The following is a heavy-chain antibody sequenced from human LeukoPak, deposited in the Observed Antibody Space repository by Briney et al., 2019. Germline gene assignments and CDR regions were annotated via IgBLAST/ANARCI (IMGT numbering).Heavy chain of an antibody. D-gene: IGHD2-21*02. Sequence: SVKVSCKASGGTLSSYAISWVRQAPGQGLEWMGGIIPIFGTANYAQKFQGRVTITADESTSTAYMELSSLRSEDTAVYYCARGEAYCGGDCYSYFDYWGQGTLVTVSS. CDR3: ARGEAYCGGDCYSYFDY. CDR1: GGTLSSYA. J-gene: IGHJ4*02. CDR2: IIPIFGTA. V-gene: IGHV1-69*13.